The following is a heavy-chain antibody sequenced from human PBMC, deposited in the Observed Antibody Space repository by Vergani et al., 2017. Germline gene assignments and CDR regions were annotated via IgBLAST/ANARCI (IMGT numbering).Heavy chain of an antibody. Sequence: EVQLVQSGAEVKKPGESLRISCKGSGYSFTSYWISWVRQMPGKGLEWMGRSDPSDSYTNYSPSFQGHVTISADKSISTAYLQWSSLKASDTAMYYCARPSAHCSGGSCYLGAYYYYGMDVWGQGTTVTVSS. CDR2: SDPSDSYT. V-gene: IGHV5-10-1*01. CDR1: GYSFTSYW. D-gene: IGHD2-15*01. CDR3: ARPSAHCSGGSCYLGAYYYYGMDV. J-gene: IGHJ6*02.